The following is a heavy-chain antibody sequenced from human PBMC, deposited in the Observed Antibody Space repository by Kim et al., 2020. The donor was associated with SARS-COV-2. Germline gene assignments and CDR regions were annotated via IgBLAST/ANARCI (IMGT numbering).Heavy chain of an antibody. CDR2: ISYDGSNK. V-gene: IGHV3-30*04. CDR1: GFTFSSYA. CDR3: ASGDSVVY. Sequence: GGSLRLSCAASGFTFSSYAMHWVRQAPGKGLEWVAVISYDGSNKYYADSVKGRFTISRDNSKNTLYLQMNSLRAEDTAVYYFASGDSVVYWGQGTLVTVSS. D-gene: IGHD2-15*01. J-gene: IGHJ4*02.